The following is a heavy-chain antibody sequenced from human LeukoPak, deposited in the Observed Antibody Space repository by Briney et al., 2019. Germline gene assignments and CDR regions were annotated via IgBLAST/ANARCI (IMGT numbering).Heavy chain of an antibody. Sequence: ASVKVSCKASGGTFSSYAISWVRQAPGQGLEWMGRIIPILGIANYAQKFQGRVTITADKSTSTAYMELSSLRSEDTAVYYCARDLAYYYYGMDVWGQGTTVTVSS. CDR2: IIPILGIA. J-gene: IGHJ6*02. CDR1: GGTFSSYA. V-gene: IGHV1-69*04. CDR3: ARDLAYYYYGMDV.